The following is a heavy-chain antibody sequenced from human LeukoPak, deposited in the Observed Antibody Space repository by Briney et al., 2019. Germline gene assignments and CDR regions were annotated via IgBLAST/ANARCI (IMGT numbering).Heavy chain of an antibody. CDR2: IWNDGSKK. CDR1: GFTFSSCG. D-gene: IGHD3-22*01. V-gene: IGHV3-33*06. J-gene: IGHJ4*02. CDR3: AKDRDSSFGSFDY. Sequence: HSGGSLRLSCAASGFTFSSCGMHWVRQAPGKGLEWVAVIWNDGSKKYYADSVKGRFTVSRDNANNTLHLQLNSLRAEDTAVYYCAKDRDSSFGSFDYWGQGTLVTVSS.